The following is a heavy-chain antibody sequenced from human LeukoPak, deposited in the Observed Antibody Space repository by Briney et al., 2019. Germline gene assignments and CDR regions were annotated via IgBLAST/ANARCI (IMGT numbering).Heavy chain of an antibody. D-gene: IGHD3-10*01. J-gene: IGHJ3*02. CDR3: AREDGSGSYIPIPPAFDI. V-gene: IGHV3-48*01. Sequence: GGSLRLSCAASGFTFSSYSMNWVRQAPGKGLEWVSYISSSSSTIYYADSVKGRFTISRDNAKNSLYLQMNSLRAEDTAVYYCAREDGSGSYIPIPPAFDIWGQGTMVTVSS. CDR1: GFTFSSYS. CDR2: ISSSSSTI.